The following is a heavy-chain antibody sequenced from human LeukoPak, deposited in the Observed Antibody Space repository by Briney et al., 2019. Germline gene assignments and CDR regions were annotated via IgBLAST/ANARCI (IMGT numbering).Heavy chain of an antibody. CDR1: GSTFSNYG. Sequence: PGTSLRLSCAASGSTFSNYGMHWVRQAPGKGLEWVAAIWSDGRNKYYGESVKGRFTVSRDNSKKTIYVQMDSLRVEDTAIYYCAKGGGGWFSGSFYYYYMDVWGRGTTVTVSS. CDR2: IWSDGRNK. V-gene: IGHV3-33*06. D-gene: IGHD6-19*01. CDR3: AKGGGGWFSGSFYYYYMDV. J-gene: IGHJ6*03.